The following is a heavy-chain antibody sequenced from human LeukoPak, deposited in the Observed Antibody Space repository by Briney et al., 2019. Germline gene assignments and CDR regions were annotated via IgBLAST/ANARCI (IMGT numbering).Heavy chain of an antibody. D-gene: IGHD3-22*01. CDR1: GGSISSYY. V-gene: IGHV4-59*01. J-gene: IGHJ4*02. CDR3: ASSSRHYYDSSGYFDY. Sequence: SETLSLTCTVSGGSISSYYWSWIRQPPGKGLEWIGYIYYSGSTNYNPSLKSRVTISVDTSKNQFSLKLSSVTAADTAVYYCASSSRHYYDSSGYFDYWGQGTLVTASS. CDR2: IYYSGST.